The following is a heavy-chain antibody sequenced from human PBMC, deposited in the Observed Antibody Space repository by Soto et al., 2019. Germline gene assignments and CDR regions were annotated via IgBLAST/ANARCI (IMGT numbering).Heavy chain of an antibody. CDR1: GGSISSYY. CDR3: ARGHGYSSSSDWYFDL. D-gene: IGHD6-13*01. CDR2: IYYSGST. Sequence: QVQLQESGPGLVKPSETLSLTCTVSGGSISSYYWSWIRQPPGKGLEWIGYIYYSGSTNYNPSLKSRVTISVDTSKNQFSLKLSSVTAADTAVYYCARGHGYSSSSDWYFDLWGRGTLVTVSS. J-gene: IGHJ2*01. V-gene: IGHV4-59*01.